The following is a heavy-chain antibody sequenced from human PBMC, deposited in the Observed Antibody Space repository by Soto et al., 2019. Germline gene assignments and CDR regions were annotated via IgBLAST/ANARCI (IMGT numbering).Heavy chain of an antibody. V-gene: IGHV4-59*01. D-gene: IGHD2-21*02. CDR3: ASELKGDQSGIDIN. Sequence: SETLSLTCTVSGGSISSYYWSWIRQPPGKGLEWIGYIYYSGSTNYNPSLKSRVTISVDTSKNQFSLKLSSVTAADTAVYYCASELKGDQSGIDINWGQGTLVTVSS. CDR1: GGSISSYY. J-gene: IGHJ4*02. CDR2: IYYSGST.